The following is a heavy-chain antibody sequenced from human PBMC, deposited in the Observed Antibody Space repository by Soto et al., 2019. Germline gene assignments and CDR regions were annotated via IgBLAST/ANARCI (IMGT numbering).Heavy chain of an antibody. CDR2: ISVSGANT. D-gene: IGHD3-10*01. Sequence: SGASLRLSCAASGFTFSTYAMSWVRQAPGEGLEWVSGISVSGANTYYADSVKGRFTISRDNSKNTLYLQMNNLRAEDTAVYYCADGGEWAFNFVYWGQGTQVTVSS. V-gene: IGHV3-23*01. CDR3: ADGGEWAFNFVY. J-gene: IGHJ4*02. CDR1: GFTFSTYA.